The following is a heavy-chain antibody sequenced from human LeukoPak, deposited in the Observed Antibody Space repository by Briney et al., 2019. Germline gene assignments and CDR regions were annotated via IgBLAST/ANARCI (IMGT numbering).Heavy chain of an antibody. Sequence: PSETLSLTCTVSGGSISSGDYYWSWIRQPPGKGLEWIGYIYYSGSTYYNPSLKSRVTISVDTSKNQFSLKLSSVTAADTAVYYCARYEEQWLVRYFDYWGQGTLVTVSS. J-gene: IGHJ4*02. CDR2: IYYSGST. CDR3: ARYEEQWLVRYFDY. D-gene: IGHD6-19*01. V-gene: IGHV4-30-4*02. CDR1: GGSISSGDYY.